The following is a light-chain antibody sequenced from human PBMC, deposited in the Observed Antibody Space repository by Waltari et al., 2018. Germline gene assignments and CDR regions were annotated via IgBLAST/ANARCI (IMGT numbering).Light chain of an antibody. CDR3: QQYYSPFT. CDR2: WAS. J-gene: IGKJ3*01. Sequence: DIVMTQSPDSLAVSLGEWAIINCKSSQSVLYSANNRNYLAWYQQKPGQHPKLLIFWASTRESGVPDRFSGSGSGTDFTLTISSLQAEDVAVYYCQQYYSPFTFGPGTKVDIK. CDR1: QSVLYSANNRNY. V-gene: IGKV4-1*01.